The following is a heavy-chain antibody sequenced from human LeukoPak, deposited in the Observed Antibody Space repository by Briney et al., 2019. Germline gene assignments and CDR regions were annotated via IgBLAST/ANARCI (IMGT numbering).Heavy chain of an antibody. D-gene: IGHD6-19*01. CDR1: GFTFSSYA. J-gene: IGHJ6*02. V-gene: IGHV3-23*01. CDR2: LTSGGST. Sequence: GGSLRLSCAASGFTFSSYAISWVRQAPGKGLEWVSALTSGGSTFYADSVKGRFTISRDNSKNTLSLQMSSLRAGDTAFYFCARDPFTGTGSHSGYYYYPMDVWGQGTTVTVSS. CDR3: ARDPFTGTGSHSGYYYYPMDV.